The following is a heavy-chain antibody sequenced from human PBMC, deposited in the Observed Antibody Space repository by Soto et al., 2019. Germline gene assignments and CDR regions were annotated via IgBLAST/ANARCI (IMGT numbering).Heavy chain of an antibody. CDR2: IYHNGRT. CDR3: ARHIAVSGTRGFDF. CDR1: GGSISANW. Sequence: QVQLQESGPGLMKPSGTLSLTCAVSGGSISANWWSWVRQPPGKGLEWIGEIYHNGRTNYNPSLKNRVTMSVDKSQNYFSLNLNSVTAADTALYDCARHIAVSGTRGFDFWGQGTLVTVSS. V-gene: IGHV4-4*02. D-gene: IGHD6-19*01. J-gene: IGHJ4*02.